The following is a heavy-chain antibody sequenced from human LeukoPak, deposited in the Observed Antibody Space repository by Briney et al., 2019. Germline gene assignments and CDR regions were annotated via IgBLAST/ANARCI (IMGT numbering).Heavy chain of an antibody. V-gene: IGHV3-23*01. Sequence: GGSLRLSCAASGFTLSSYAMSWVRQAPGKGLEWVAAISGSGGSTYYADSVKGRFTISTDNSKNTLYLQMNSLRAEDTAVYYCAKAPRNRAGDGVDYWGQGTLVTVSS. CDR1: GFTLSSYA. CDR3: AKAPRNRAGDGVDY. CDR2: ISGSGGST. D-gene: IGHD5-24*01. J-gene: IGHJ4*02.